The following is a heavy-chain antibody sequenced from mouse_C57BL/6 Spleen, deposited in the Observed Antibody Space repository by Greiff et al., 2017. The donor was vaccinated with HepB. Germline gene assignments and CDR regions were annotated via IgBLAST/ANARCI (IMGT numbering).Heavy chain of an antibody. V-gene: IGHV1-39*01. CDR1: SYSFTDYN. CDR3: AVLYYSNYDYLDY. CDR2: INPNYGTT. Sequence: VHVKQSGPELVKPGASVKISCKASSYSFTDYNMNWVKQSNGKSLEWIGVINPNYGTTSYNQKFKGKATLTVDQSSSTAYMQLNSLTSADSAVYYCAVLYYSNYDYLDYWGQGTTLTVSS. J-gene: IGHJ2*01. D-gene: IGHD2-5*01.